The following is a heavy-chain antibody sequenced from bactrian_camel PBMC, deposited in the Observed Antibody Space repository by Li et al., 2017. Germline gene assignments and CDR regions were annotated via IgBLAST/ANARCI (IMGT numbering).Heavy chain of an antibody. CDR1: QFTFSDYH. CDR2: IHTGAGVI. D-gene: IGHD5*01. V-gene: IGHV3S40*01. Sequence: VQLVESGGDLVQPGGSLRLSCAASQFTFSDYHMSWVRQAPGGGLEWLSAIHTGAGVIHTADSAKGRFTISLDAAKNTLYLQMNSLGPEDTAMYYCAASLGKTYCHAAFFLSRQRPNFGLMGQGTQVTVS. J-gene: IGHJ4*01.